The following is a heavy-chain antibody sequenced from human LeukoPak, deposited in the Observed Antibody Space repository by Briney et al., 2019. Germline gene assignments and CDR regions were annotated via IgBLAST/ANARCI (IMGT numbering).Heavy chain of an antibody. CDR1: GYTFTSYD. Sequence: ASVKVSCKASGYTFTSYDINWVRQAPGQGLEWMGIINPSGGSTSYAQKFQGRVTMTRDTSTSTVYMELSSLRSEDTAVYYCARDLTEGAGNFDYWGQGTLVTVSS. CDR2: INPSGGST. CDR3: ARDLTEGAGNFDY. V-gene: IGHV1-46*01. D-gene: IGHD3-16*01. J-gene: IGHJ4*02.